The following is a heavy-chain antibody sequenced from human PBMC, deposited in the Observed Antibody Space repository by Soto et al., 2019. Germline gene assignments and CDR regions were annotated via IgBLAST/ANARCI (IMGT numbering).Heavy chain of an antibody. V-gene: IGHV4-30-2*06. CDR3: ARAFYGVDL. J-gene: IGHJ6*02. Sequence: SETLSLTCTVSGGSITSGGYSWSWIRQSPGQGLEWIGYIYQSGSAFYNPSLKARATILVDRSKNQFSLNLTSVTAADAAVYYCARAFYGVDLWGQGTTVTVSS. CDR1: GGSITSGGYS. CDR2: IYQSGSA.